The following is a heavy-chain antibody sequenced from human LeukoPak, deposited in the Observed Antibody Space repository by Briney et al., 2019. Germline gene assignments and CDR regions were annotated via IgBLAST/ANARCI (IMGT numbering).Heavy chain of an antibody. CDR2: INHSGST. CDR3: ARHDIVVVPAARRIGFDY. J-gene: IGHJ4*02. D-gene: IGHD2-2*01. CDR1: GGSISSYY. Sequence: PSETLSLTCTVSGGSISSYYWSWLRQPPGKGLEWIGEINHSGSTNYNPSLKSRVTISVDTSKNQFSLKLSSVTAADTAVYYCARHDIVVVPAARRIGFDYWGQGTLVTVSS. V-gene: IGHV4-34*01.